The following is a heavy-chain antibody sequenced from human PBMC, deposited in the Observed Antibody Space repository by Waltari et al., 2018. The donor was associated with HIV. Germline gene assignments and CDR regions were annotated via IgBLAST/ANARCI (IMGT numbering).Heavy chain of an antibody. CDR2: MFYSGSA. Sequence: QLHLQESGPGLVKPSATLSLPFSVSGGSIRDSSYYWVWIRQPPGKGLEWIGSMFYSGSAYDNPSLKSRVTIAVDTSKNQFSLKLSAVTAADTALYFCARHEPRSTWFDPWGQGTLVTVSS. CDR3: ARHEPRSTWFDP. D-gene: IGHD1-26*01. J-gene: IGHJ5*02. V-gene: IGHV4-39*01. CDR1: GGSIRDSSYY.